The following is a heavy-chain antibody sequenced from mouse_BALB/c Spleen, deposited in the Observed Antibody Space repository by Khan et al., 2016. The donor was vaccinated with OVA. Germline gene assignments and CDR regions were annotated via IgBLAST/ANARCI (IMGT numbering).Heavy chain of an antibody. J-gene: IGHJ2*01. D-gene: IGHD1-1*01. Sequence: VQLQQSGTELARPGASVKLSCKASGYTFTSYWMQWVKQRPGQGLEWIGAIYPGDGNTRYTQKFKGKATLTADKSSSTAYMQLSSLASEDSAVYFCVRGGITTGYFDYWGQGTTHTVSS. CDR1: GYTFTSYW. CDR2: IYPGDGNT. CDR3: VRGGITTGYFDY. V-gene: IGHV1-87*01.